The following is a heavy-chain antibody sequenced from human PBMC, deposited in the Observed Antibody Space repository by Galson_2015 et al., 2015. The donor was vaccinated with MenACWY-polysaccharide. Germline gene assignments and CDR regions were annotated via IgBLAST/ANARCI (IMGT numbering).Heavy chain of an antibody. D-gene: IGHD2-2*01. J-gene: IGHJ6*02. V-gene: IGHV3-30*04. CDR1: GFTFSTYA. Sequence: SLRLSCAASGFTFSTYAMHWVRQAPGKGLEWVTVISYDGSNKYYADSVKGRFTISRDSSQNSFYLQMSSLRADDTAVYYCAREYCSRTTCVGMDVWGQGTTVTVFS. CDR3: AREYCSRTTCVGMDV. CDR2: ISYDGSNK.